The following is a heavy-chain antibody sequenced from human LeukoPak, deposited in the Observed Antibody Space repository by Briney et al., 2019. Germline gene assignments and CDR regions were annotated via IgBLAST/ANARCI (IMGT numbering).Heavy chain of an antibody. CDR1: GVSISTYY. J-gene: IGHJ4*02. CDR3: AREANYYGSGSYFEGTFDY. V-gene: IGHV4-59*01. D-gene: IGHD3-10*01. CDR2: IYSSGTT. Sequence: PSETLSLTCTVSGVSISTYYWSWIRQPPGKGLEWIGYIYSSGTTNYNPSLKSRATISIDTSKNEFSLRLTSVTAADTAVYYCAREANYYGSGSYFEGTFDYWGQGSLVTVSS.